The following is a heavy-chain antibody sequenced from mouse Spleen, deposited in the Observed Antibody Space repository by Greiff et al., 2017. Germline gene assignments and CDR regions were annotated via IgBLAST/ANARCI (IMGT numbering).Heavy chain of an antibody. D-gene: IGHD1-1*01. V-gene: IGHV1-76*01. Sequence: QVQLQQSGAELVRPGASVKLSCKASGYTFTDYYINWVKQRPGQGLEWIARIYPGSGNTYYNEKFKGKATLTAEKSSSTAYMQLSSLTSEDSAVYFCARAKFLYGSSSAWFAYWGQGTLVTVSA. CDR3: ARAKFLYGSSSAWFAY. CDR2: IYPGSGNT. J-gene: IGHJ3*01. CDR1: GYTFTDYY.